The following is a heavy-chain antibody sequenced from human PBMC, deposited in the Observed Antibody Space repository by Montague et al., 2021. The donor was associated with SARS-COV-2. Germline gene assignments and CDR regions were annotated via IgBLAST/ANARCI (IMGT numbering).Heavy chain of an antibody. CDR3: ARFYGSSFDY. Sequence: SETLSLTCTVSGGSVSRISSHWGWIRQPPGKGLEYIGSFYYAGGTQYNPSLKIRVTISVDTSNDQFSLKMNSVTAADTAVYFCARFYGSSFDYWGQGTLVTVSS. CDR2: FYYAGGT. CDR1: GGSVSRISSH. J-gene: IGHJ4*02. V-gene: IGHV4-39*01. D-gene: IGHD4-17*01.